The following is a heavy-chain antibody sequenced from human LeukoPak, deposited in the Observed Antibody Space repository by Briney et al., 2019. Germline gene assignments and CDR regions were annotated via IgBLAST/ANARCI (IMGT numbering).Heavy chain of an antibody. CDR1: GFTFSSYG. CDR3: AKDYLQNFDY. Sequence: GGTLRLSCAASGFTFSSYGMHWVRQAPGKGLEWVAVISYDGSNKYYADSVKGRFTISRDSSKNTLDLQMNSLRADDAAVYYCAKDYLQNFDYWGQGTLVTVSS. J-gene: IGHJ4*02. V-gene: IGHV3-30*18. CDR2: ISYDGSNK. D-gene: IGHD3-16*02.